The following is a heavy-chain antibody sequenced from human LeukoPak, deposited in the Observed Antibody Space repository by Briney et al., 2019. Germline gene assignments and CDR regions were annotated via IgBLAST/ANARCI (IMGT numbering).Heavy chain of an antibody. J-gene: IGHJ3*02. Sequence: SQTLTLTCAISGDSVSSNIASWNWHRQSPSRVLEWLGRRYYRSKWYNDYAVSVKSRLTITPDTSKNQFSLHLNSVTPEDTAVYYCARVYNWNPAGAFDIWGQGTVVTVSS. CDR2: RYYRSKWYN. CDR1: GDSVSSNIAS. V-gene: IGHV6-1*01. D-gene: IGHD1-1*01. CDR3: ARVYNWNPAGAFDI.